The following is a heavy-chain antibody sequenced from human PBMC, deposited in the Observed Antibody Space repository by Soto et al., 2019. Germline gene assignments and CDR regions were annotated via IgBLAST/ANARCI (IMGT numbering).Heavy chain of an antibody. V-gene: IGHV3-30*03. D-gene: IGHD6-13*01. Sequence: GGSLRLSCAASGFTFSSYGMHWVRQAPGKGLEWVAVISYDGSNKYYADSVKGRFTISRDNSKNTLYLQMNSLRAEDTAVYYCATESSSWYRSGAFDIWGQGTMVTVSS. CDR1: GFTFSSYG. CDR3: ATESSSWYRSGAFDI. CDR2: ISYDGSNK. J-gene: IGHJ3*02.